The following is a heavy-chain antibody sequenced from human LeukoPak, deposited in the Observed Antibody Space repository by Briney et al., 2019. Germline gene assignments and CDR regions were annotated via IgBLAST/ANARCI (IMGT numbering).Heavy chain of an antibody. D-gene: IGHD3-10*01. CDR2: IYYSGST. J-gene: IGHJ4*02. V-gene: IGHV4-30-4*07. CDR3: ARAVGGDGSGSL. CDR1: GGSISSGGYS. Sequence: SQTLSLTCAVSGGSISSGGYSWSWIRQPPGKGLEWIGYIYYSGSTYYNPSLRSRVTISVDTSKNQFSLKLSSVTAADTAVYYCARAVGGDGSGSLWGPGTLVTVSS.